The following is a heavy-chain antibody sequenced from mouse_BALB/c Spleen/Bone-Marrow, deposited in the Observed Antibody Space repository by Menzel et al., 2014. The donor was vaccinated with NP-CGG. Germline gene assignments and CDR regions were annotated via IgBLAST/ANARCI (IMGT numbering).Heavy chain of an antibody. Sequence: DLVKPGASVKLSCKASGFTFTSYWINWIKQRPGQGLEWIGRIAPGSGSTYYDEMFKGKATLTVDTSSSTAYIPLSSVSSEDAAVYFCARSYCGRAMDYWGQGTSVTVSS. CDR3: ARSYCGRAMDY. D-gene: IGHD1-1*01. V-gene: IGHV1S41*01. J-gene: IGHJ4*01. CDR1: GFTFTSYW. CDR2: IAPGSGST.